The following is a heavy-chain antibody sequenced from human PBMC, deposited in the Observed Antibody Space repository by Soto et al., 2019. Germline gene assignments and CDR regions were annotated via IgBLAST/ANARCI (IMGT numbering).Heavy chain of an antibody. D-gene: IGHD6-19*01. V-gene: IGHV4-30-2*01. Sequence: QLQLQESGSGLVKPSQTLSLTCAVSGGSTSSGGYSWSWLRQPPGKGLEWIGYISHSGSTYYNPSLKSRVTISVVTSKNQFSLRLSSVTAADTAVYYCARGGLLPDYWGQGTLVTVSS. CDR1: GGSTSSGGYS. CDR3: ARGGLLPDY. J-gene: IGHJ4*02. CDR2: ISHSGST.